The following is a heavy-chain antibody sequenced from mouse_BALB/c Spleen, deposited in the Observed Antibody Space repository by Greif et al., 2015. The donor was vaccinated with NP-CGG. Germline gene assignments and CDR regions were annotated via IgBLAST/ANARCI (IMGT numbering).Heavy chain of an antibody. CDR1: GFTFSSFG. J-gene: IGHJ4*01. V-gene: IGHV5-17*02. D-gene: IGHD2-1*01. CDR3: ARYGNYAMDY. Sequence: EVQLQQSGGGLVQPGGSRKLSCAASGFTFSSFGMHWVRQAPGKGLEWVAYISSGGSTIYYADTVKGRFTISRDNPKNTLFLQMTSLRSEDTAMYYCARYGNYAMDYWGQGTSVTVSS. CDR2: ISSGGSTI.